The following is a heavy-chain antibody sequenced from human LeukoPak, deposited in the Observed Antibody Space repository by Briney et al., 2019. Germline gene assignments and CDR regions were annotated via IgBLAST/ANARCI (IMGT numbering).Heavy chain of an antibody. CDR1: GYSFTSYW. CDR2: IYPGDSRI. CDR3: ACRDLTSTWSFP. J-gene: IGHJ5*02. Sequence: GESLKISCQGFGYSFTSYWIGWVRQMPGKGMEWMGVIYPGDSRIRYNPSFQGQVTISVDKSISTPYLQWVSLKASDTAMYYCACRDLTSTWSFPWGQGTLVTVSS. D-gene: IGHD6-13*01. V-gene: IGHV5-51*01.